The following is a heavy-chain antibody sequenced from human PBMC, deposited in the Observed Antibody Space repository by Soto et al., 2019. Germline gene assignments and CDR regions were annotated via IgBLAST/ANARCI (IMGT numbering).Heavy chain of an antibody. D-gene: IGHD5-12*01. J-gene: IGHJ5*02. Sequence: QVQLQESGPGLVKPSETLSLTCTVSGGSISSYYWSWIRQPPGKRLEWMGYIYYSGSTNYNPSLKIRVTISVDTSKNQFSLKLSSVTAADTAVYYCARDRGGYHREGWFDPWGQGTLVTVSS. CDR3: ARDRGGYHREGWFDP. V-gene: IGHV4-59*01. CDR1: GGSISSYY. CDR2: IYYSGST.